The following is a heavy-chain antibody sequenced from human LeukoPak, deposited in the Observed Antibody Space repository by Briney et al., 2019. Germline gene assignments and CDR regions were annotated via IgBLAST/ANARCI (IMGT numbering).Heavy chain of an antibody. J-gene: IGHJ6*03. V-gene: IGHV4-34*01. CDR2: INHSGST. D-gene: IGHD3-10*01. Sequence: SETLSLTCAVYGGSFSGYYWSWIRQPPGKGLEWIGEINHSGSTNYNPSLKSRVTISVDTSKNQFSLKLSSVTAADTAVYYCARISYGSGSYNVYQPLPYYYYYMDVWGKGTTVTISS. CDR1: GGSFSGYY. CDR3: ARISYGSGSYNVYQPLPYYYYYMDV.